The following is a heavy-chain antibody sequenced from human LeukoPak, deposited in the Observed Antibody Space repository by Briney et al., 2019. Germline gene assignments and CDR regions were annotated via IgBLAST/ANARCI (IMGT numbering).Heavy chain of an antibody. V-gene: IGHV1-2*06. D-gene: IGHD1-26*01. Sequence: ASVKVFCKVSGYTLTELSMHWVRQAPGQGLEWMGRINPNSGGTNYAQKFQGRVTMTRDTSISTAYMELSRLRSDDTAVYYCARTRARYSPGISYFDYWGQGTLVTVSS. CDR2: INPNSGGT. CDR1: GYTLTELS. CDR3: ARTRARYSPGISYFDY. J-gene: IGHJ4*02.